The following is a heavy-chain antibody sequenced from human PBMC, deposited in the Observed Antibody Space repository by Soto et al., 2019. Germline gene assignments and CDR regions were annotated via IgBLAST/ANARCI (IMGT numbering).Heavy chain of an antibody. J-gene: IGHJ6*02. CDR1: GYTFTSYG. CDR2: ISAYNGNT. CDR3: ARFMSGPAGQYYYGMDV. Sequence: ASVKVSCKASGYTFTSYGISWVRQAPGQGLEWMGWISAYNGNTNYAQKLQGRVTMTTDTSTSTAYMELRGLRSDDTAVYYCARFMSGPAGQYYYGMDVWGQGTTVTVSS. D-gene: IGHD3-3*01. V-gene: IGHV1-18*01.